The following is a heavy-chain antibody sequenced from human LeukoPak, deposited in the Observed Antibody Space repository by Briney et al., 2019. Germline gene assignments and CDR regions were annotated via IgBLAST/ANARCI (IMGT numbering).Heavy chain of an antibody. Sequence: ASVRVSCKASGYTFTGYYMHWVRQAPGQGLEWMGWINPNSGGTKYAQKFQGRVTMTRDMSISTAYMELSRLRSDDTAVYYCAREVLAKNYGMDVWGQGTTVTVSS. J-gene: IGHJ6*02. D-gene: IGHD2-8*02. CDR3: AREVLAKNYGMDV. V-gene: IGHV1-2*02. CDR2: INPNSGGT. CDR1: GYTFTGYY.